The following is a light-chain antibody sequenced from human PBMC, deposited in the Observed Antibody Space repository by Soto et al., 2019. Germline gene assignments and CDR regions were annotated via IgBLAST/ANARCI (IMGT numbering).Light chain of an antibody. CDR3: QQYYSTPLT. V-gene: IGKV4-1*01. CDR2: WAS. J-gene: IGKJ4*01. Sequence: DIVMTQSPDSLSVSLGERATINCKSSQNVLKTSNNKNYLAWYQQKPGQPPKLPIYWASTRESGVPDRFSGSGSGTDFTLTISSLQAEDVAVYYCQQYYSTPLTFGGGTKVDI. CDR1: QNVLKTSNNKNY.